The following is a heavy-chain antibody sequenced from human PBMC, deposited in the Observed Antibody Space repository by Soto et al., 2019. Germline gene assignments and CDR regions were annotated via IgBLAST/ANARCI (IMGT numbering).Heavy chain of an antibody. CDR2: INAGNGNT. D-gene: IGHD6-19*01. J-gene: IGHJ6*02. Sequence: QVQLVQSGAEVKKPGASVKVSCKASGYTFTSYAMHWVRQAPGQRLEWMGWINAGNGNTKYSQKFQGRVTITRDTSASTAYMELSSLRSEDTAVYYCARRIAVAGSQGYYYYGMDVWGQGNTVTVSS. CDR1: GYTFTSYA. CDR3: ARRIAVAGSQGYYYYGMDV. V-gene: IGHV1-3*01.